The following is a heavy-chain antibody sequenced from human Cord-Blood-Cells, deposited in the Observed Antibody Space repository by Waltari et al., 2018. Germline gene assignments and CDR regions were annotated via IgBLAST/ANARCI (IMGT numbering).Heavy chain of an antibody. V-gene: IGHV3-53*01. CDR3: ARDPGGYSYGYAFDI. Sequence: EVQLVVSGGGLIQPGGSLRLSCAASGFTVSSNSMTWVRHGQGKGLEWVSVIYSVGSTYYADSVKGRFTISRDNSKNTLYLQMNSLRAEDTAVYYCARDPGGYSYGYAFDIWGQGTMVTVSS. CDR2: IYSVGST. D-gene: IGHD5-18*01. CDR1: GFTVSSNS. J-gene: IGHJ3*02.